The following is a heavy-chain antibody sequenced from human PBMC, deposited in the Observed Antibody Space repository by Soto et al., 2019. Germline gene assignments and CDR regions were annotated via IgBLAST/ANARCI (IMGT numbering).Heavy chain of an antibody. CDR1: GGSVSSGSYY. V-gene: IGHV4-61*01. CDR2: IYYSGST. Sequence: PSETLSLTCTASGGSVSSGSYYWSWIRQPPGKGLEWIGYIYYSGSTNYNPSLKSRVTISVDTSKNQFSLQLNSVTPEDTAVYYCATWRFDYWGQGTLVTVSS. CDR3: ATWRFDY. J-gene: IGHJ4*02.